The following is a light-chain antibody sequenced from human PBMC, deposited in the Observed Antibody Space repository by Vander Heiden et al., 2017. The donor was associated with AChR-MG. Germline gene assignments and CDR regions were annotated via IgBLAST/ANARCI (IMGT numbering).Light chain of an antibody. CDR3: AAWDDSLNGPHVV. J-gene: IGLJ2*01. V-gene: IGLV1-44*01. CDR2: SNN. CDR1: SSNIGSNT. Sequence: QSVLTQPPSASGTPRQRVTTPCSGSSSNIGSNTVNWYQQLPGTAPKLLIYSNNQRPSGVPDRFSGSKSGTSASLAISGLQSEDEADYYCAAWDDSLNGPHVVFGGGTKLTVL.